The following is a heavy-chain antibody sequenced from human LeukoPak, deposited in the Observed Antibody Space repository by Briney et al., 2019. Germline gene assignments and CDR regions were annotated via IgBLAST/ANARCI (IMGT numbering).Heavy chain of an antibody. CDR3: TGYGVYPY. Sequence: PGGSLRLSCAASGFTVNTYDMHWVRQAPGEGPEWIAYFGICGSIYYADSVRGRFTISRDNAKNSLFLQMNSLRVDDTAIYYCTGYGVYPYWGQGTPVTVPS. V-gene: IGHV3-48*01. J-gene: IGHJ4*02. CDR2: FGICGSI. CDR1: GFTVNTYD. D-gene: IGHD4-17*01.